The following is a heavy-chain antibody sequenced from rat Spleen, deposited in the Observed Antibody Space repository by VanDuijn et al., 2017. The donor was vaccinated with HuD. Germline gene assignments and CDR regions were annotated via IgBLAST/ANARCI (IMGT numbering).Heavy chain of an antibody. J-gene: IGHJ4*01. CDR1: GLSFSNYD. Sequence: EVQLVESGGGLVQPGRSMKLSCAASGLSFSNYDMAWVRQAPTKGLEWVASISYDGGSTYYRDSVKGRFTISRDNAKSTLYLQMNSLRSEDTATYYCARPHNYRYVMDAWGQGDSVTVSS. D-gene: IGHD1-10*01. CDR2: ISYDGGST. V-gene: IGHV5-22*01. CDR3: ARPHNYRYVMDA.